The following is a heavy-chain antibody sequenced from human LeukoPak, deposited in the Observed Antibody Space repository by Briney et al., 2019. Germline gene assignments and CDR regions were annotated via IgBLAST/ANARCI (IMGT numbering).Heavy chain of an antibody. J-gene: IGHJ4*02. D-gene: IGHD1-26*01. CDR1: GGSVSGDPYY. V-gene: IGHV4-61*01. CDR2: ISNSGST. Sequence: SETLSLTCTVSGGSVSGDPYYWSWIRQPPGKGPEWIGHISNSGSTYYSPSLSSRVTISLDTSKNQFSLKLRSVTAADTAVYYCARGGASSIPLDYWGRGTLVTVSS. CDR3: ARGGASSIPLDY.